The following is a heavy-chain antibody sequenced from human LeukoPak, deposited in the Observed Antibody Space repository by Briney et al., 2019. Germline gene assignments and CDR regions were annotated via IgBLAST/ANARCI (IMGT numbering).Heavy chain of an antibody. V-gene: IGHV3-30-3*01. CDR1: GFTFSSYA. J-gene: IGHJ4*02. Sequence: GGSLRLSCAASGFTFSSYAMHWVRQAPGKGLEWVAVISYDGSNKYYADSVKGRFTISRDNSKNTLYLQMNSLRAEDTAVYYCARDGDYGGNVDYWGQGTLVTVSS. D-gene: IGHD4-23*01. CDR2: ISYDGSNK. CDR3: ARDGDYGGNVDY.